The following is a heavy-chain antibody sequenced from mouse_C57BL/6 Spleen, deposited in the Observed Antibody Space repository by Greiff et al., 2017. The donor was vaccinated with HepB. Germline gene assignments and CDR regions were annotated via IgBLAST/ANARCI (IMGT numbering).Heavy chain of an antibody. J-gene: IGHJ4*01. CDR2: IDPSDSET. CDR1: GYTFTSYW. Sequence: QVQLQQPGAELVRPGSSVKLSCKASGYTFTSYWMHWVKQRPIQGLEWIGNIDPSDSETHYNQKFKDKATLTVDKSSSTAYMQLSSLTFEDSAVYYCAIFSTTVVAGPKDAMDYWGQGTSVTVSS. CDR3: AIFSTTVVAGPKDAMDY. V-gene: IGHV1-52*01. D-gene: IGHD1-1*01.